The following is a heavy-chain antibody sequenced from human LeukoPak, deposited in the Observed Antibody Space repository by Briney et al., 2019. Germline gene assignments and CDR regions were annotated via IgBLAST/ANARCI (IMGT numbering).Heavy chain of an antibody. CDR1: GFTFSNAW. D-gene: IGHD3-22*01. V-gene: IGHV3-53*01. CDR3: ARGGYYYGARIIDY. CDR2: IYSGGST. Sequence: PGGSLRLSCAASGFTFSNAWMSWVRQAPGKGLEWVSVIYSGGSTYYADSVKGRFTISRDNSKNTLYLQMNSLRAEDTAVYYCARGGYYYGARIIDYWGQGTLVTVSS. J-gene: IGHJ4*02.